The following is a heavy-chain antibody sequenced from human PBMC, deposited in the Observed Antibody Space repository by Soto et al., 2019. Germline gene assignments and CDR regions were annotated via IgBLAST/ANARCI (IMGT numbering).Heavy chain of an antibody. CDR2: IYYSGST. D-gene: IGHD7-27*01. V-gene: IGHV4-31*03. Sequence: SETLSLTCTVSGGSISSGGYYWSWIRQHPGKGLEWIGYIYYSGSTYYNPSLKSRVTISVDTSKNQFSLKLSSVTAADTAVYYCAHLKLGDYYMDVWGKGTTVTVSS. CDR3: AHLKLGDYYMDV. CDR1: GGSISSGGYY. J-gene: IGHJ6*03.